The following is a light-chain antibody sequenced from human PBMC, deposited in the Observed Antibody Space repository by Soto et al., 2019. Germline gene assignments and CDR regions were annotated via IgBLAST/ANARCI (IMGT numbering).Light chain of an antibody. CDR2: GAS. CDR1: QSVSNN. V-gene: IGKV3-15*01. CDR3: QQYNNWWT. Sequence: EIVMTQSPATLSVSPGERATLSCRASQSVSNNLAWYQKKPDQAPRLLIYGASTRATGIPARFSGSGSGTDFTLTISSLQFEDFAFYYCQQYNNWWTFGQGTRVDIK. J-gene: IGKJ1*01.